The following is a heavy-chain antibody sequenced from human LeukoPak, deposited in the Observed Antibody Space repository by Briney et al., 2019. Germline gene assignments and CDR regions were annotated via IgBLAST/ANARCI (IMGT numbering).Heavy chain of an antibody. J-gene: IGHJ5*02. V-gene: IGHV4-39*01. CDR2: IYYSGST. CDR1: GGSISSSSYY. Sequence: SETLSLTCTVSGGSISSSSYYWGWIRQPPGKGLEWIGSIYYSGSTYYNPSLKSRVTISVDTSKNQFSLKLSSVTAADTAVYYCARHSLIGGFVQGVPNWFDPWGQGTLVTVSS. CDR3: ARHSLIGGFVQGVPNWFDP. D-gene: IGHD3-10*01.